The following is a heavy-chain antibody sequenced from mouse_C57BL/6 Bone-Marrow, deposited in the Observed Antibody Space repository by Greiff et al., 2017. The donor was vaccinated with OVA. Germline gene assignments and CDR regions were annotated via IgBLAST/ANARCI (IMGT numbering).Heavy chain of an antibody. CDR3: ARPSPCYYGSSPFAY. D-gene: IGHD1-1*01. CDR2: IDPSDSYT. V-gene: IGHV1-50*01. J-gene: IGHJ3*01. CDR1: GYTFTSYW. Sequence: VQLQQSGAELVKPGASVKLSCKASGYTFTSYWMQWVKQRPGQGLEWIGEIDPSDSYTNYNQKFKGKATLTVDTSSSTAYMQLSSLTSDDTAVYYGARPSPCYYGSSPFAYWGQGTRVTVSA.